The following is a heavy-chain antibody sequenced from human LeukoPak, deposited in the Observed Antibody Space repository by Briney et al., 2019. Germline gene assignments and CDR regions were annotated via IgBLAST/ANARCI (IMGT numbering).Heavy chain of an antibody. V-gene: IGHV3-74*01. Sequence: GGSLRLSCAASGFSFSSHWMHWVRQGPGKGLGWVSRINTVSSTSYTDSVKGRFTMFRDNAKSTLYPQMHRLRAQDTAVYYCERGISNSGATNFDLWGQGTLVTVSS. CDR1: GFSFSSHW. CDR3: ERGISNSGATNFDL. J-gene: IGHJ4*02. CDR2: INTVSST. D-gene: IGHD4-23*01.